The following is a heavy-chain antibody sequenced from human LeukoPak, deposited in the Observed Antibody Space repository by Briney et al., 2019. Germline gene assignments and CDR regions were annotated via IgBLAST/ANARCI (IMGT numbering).Heavy chain of an antibody. CDR3: ARGGPPFSFDF. V-gene: IGHV4-38-2*02. D-gene: IGHD3-16*01. J-gene: IGHJ4*02. CDR2: IYHSGST. CDR1: GFSITSDYY. Sequence: SETLSLTCTVSGFSITSDYYWGWVRQPPGKGLEWIGTIYHSGSTYYNPSLLGRVTISVDTSKNQFSLKLSSVTAADTAVYYCARGGPPFSFDFWGQGTLVTVSS.